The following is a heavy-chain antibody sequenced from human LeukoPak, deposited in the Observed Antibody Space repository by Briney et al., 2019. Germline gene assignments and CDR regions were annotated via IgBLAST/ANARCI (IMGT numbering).Heavy chain of an antibody. CDR2: INHSGST. J-gene: IGHJ4*02. CDR3: ARGRAHTIFGVVLDY. CDR1: GGSFSGYY. D-gene: IGHD3-3*01. Sequence: SETLSLTCAVYGGSFSGYYWSWIRQPPGKGLEWIGEINHSGSTNYNPSLKSRVTISVDTSKNQFSLKLSSVTAADTAVYYCARGRAHTIFGVVLDYWGQGTLVTVSS. V-gene: IGHV4-34*01.